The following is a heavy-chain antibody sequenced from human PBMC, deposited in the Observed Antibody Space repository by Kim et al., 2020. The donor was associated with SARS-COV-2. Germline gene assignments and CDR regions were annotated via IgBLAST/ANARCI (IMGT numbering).Heavy chain of an antibody. CDR2: INPNTGNT. CDR3: ARRGFHDS. Sequence: ASVKVSCKASGYTFSTYVFSWVRQAPGQGLEGMGWINPNTGNTDYAQKFQDRVTMTTDTSTSTAFMELASLRSDDTAVYYCARRGFHDSWGQGTLVTVSS. V-gene: IGHV1-18*01. J-gene: IGHJ4*02. CDR1: GYTFSTYV.